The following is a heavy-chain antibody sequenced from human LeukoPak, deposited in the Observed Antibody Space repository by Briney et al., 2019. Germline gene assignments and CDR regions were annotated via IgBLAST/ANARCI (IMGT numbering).Heavy chain of an antibody. V-gene: IGHV1-46*01. Sequence: GASVKVSCKASGYTFTSYYMHWVRQAPGQGLEWMGIINPSGGSTSYAQKFQGRVTMTRDTSTSTVYMELSSLRSEDTAVYYRARWGYGGTPLDYWGQGTLVTVSS. D-gene: IGHD3-16*01. CDR1: GYTFTSYY. CDR3: ARWGYGGTPLDY. J-gene: IGHJ4*02. CDR2: INPSGGST.